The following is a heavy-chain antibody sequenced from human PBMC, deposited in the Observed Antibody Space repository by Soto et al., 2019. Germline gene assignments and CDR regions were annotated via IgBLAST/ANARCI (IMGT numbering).Heavy chain of an antibody. CDR2: INAGSTDT. J-gene: IGHJ4*02. CDR3: ARRNSGTDYPYYLDY. CDR1: GFTFTSYT. Sequence: EVQLLESGGGLVQPGGSLRLSCAASGFTFTSYTMTWVRQAPGKGPEWVSSINAGSTDTYYADSVKGRFTISRDNSKNTLYLQMNSLRVEVTAVYSCARRNSGTDYPYYLDYWGQGTLVTVSS. D-gene: IGHD1-26*01. V-gene: IGHV3-23*01.